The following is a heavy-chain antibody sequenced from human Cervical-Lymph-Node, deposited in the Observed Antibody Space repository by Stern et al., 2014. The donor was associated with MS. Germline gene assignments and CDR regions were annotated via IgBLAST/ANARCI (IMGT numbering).Heavy chain of an antibody. J-gene: IGHJ4*02. CDR1: GHSFSNYW. D-gene: IGHD6-13*01. CDR2: IYPGASDT. Sequence: VQLVQSGAEVKKPGESLKISCKCSGHSFSNYWIGWVRQMPGKGLEWMGMIYPGASDTRYSPSFQGHVPISADKSISTAYLQWSSLEASDTATYYCARHGGQQLVLGFDSWGQGTLVTVSS. CDR3: ARHGGQQLVLGFDS. V-gene: IGHV5-51*01.